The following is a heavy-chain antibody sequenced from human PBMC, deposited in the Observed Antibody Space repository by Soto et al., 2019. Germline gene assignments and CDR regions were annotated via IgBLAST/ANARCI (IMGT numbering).Heavy chain of an antibody. CDR3: ARRYGPSFDF. CDR1: GGSISSYY. CDR2: IYYSGST. J-gene: IGHJ4*02. V-gene: IGHV4-59*01. Sequence: QVQLQESGPGLVKPSETLSLTCTVSGGSISSYYWSWIRQPPGKGLEWIGYIYYSGSTNYNPSLQRRVTISVATSKNQSSLKLSSVTAADTAVYYCARRYGPSFDFWGQGTLVTVSS. D-gene: IGHD4-17*01.